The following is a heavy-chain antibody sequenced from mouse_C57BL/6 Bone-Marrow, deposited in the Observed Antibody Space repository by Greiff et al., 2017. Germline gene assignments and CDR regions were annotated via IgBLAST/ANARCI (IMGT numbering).Heavy chain of an antibody. CDR3: TVYDVDY. Sequence: VQLQQSGTVLARPGASVKMSCTTSGYTFTSYWMHWVKQRPGQGLEWIGAIYPGNSDTSYNQKFKGKANLTAVTSASTAYMEISSLTNEDAAVYYCTVYDVDYWGQGTTLTVSS. CDR2: IYPGNSDT. J-gene: IGHJ2*01. V-gene: IGHV1-5*01. CDR1: GYTFTSYW. D-gene: IGHD2-12*01.